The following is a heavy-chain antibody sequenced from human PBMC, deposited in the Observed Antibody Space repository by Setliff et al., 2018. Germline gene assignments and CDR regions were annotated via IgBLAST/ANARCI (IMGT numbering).Heavy chain of an antibody. J-gene: IGHJ1*01. V-gene: IGHV4-34*01. CDR2: INHRGST. Sequence: SETLSLTCAAYGGTFSDYHWTWIRQSPEKGLEWIGEINHRGSTNYNPSLKSRVTISIDTSRDQFSLKLSSMTAADPAVYYCARGHPPSDRSGYYYAYWGQGTLVTVSS. CDR1: GGTFSDYH. D-gene: IGHD3-22*01. CDR3: ARGHPPSDRSGYYYAY.